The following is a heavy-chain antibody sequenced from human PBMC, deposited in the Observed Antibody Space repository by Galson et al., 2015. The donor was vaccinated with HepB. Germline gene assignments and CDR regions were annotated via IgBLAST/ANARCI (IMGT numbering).Heavy chain of an antibody. CDR3: EKDGVPRTYYYYYGMDV. V-gene: IGHV3-23*01. D-gene: IGHD1-14*01. J-gene: IGHJ6*02. CDR1: GFTFSSYA. CDR2: ISGSGGST. Sequence: SLRLSCAASGFTFSSYAMSWVRQAPGKGLEWVSAISGSGGSTYYADSVKGRFTISRDNSKNTLYLQMNSLRAEDTAVYYCEKDGVPRTYYYYYGMDVWGQGTTVTVSS.